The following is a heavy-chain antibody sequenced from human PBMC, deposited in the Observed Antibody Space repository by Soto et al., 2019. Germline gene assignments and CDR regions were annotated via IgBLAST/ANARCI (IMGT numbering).Heavy chain of an antibody. CDR3: ARATGNFFDY. CDR2: LGPSSDNT. J-gene: IGHJ4*02. V-gene: IGHV1-18*01. CDR1: GYTFTSYT. Sequence: GASGKVSCNASGYTFTSYTISWVRQAPGQGLEWVGWLGPSSDNTDSARNPQGRVTMATDTSTSTAYMELRSLRSDDTAVYYCARATGNFFDYWGQGTPVPVSS.